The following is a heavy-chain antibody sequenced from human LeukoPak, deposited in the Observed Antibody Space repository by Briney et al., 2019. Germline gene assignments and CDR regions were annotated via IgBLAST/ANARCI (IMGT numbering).Heavy chain of an antibody. V-gene: IGHV3-23*01. CDR1: GFTFSSYA. Sequence: PGGSLRLSCAASGFTFSSYAMSWVRQAPGKGLEWVSVISGSGGSTYYADSVKGRSTIFRDNAKNSLYLQMNSLRAEDTSVYYCARDTNGDGWFDPWGQGTLVTVSS. CDR3: ARDTNGDGWFDP. D-gene: IGHD4-17*01. J-gene: IGHJ5*02. CDR2: ISGSGGST.